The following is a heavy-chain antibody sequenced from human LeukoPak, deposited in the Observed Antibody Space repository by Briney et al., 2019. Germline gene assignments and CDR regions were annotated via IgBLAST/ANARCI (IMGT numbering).Heavy chain of an antibody. CDR2: IYYSGST. V-gene: IGHV4-59*08. J-gene: IGHJ3*02. CDR1: GGSISSYY. D-gene: IGHD3-16*01. CDR3: ASYTDAFDI. Sequence: PSETLSLTCTVSGGSISSYYWSWIRQPPGKGLEWIGYIYYSGSTNYNPSLKSRVTISVDTSKNQFSLKLSSVTAADTAVYCCASYTDAFDIWGQGTMVTVSS.